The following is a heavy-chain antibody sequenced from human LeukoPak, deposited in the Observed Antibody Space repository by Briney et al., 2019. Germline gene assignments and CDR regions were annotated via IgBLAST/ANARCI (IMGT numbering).Heavy chain of an antibody. CDR2: ISYDGSNK. J-gene: IGHJ5*02. CDR1: GFTFDDYA. Sequence: GGSLRLSCAASGFTFDDYAMHWVRQAPGKGLEWVAVISYDGSNKYYADSVKGRFTISRDNSKNTLYLQMNSLRAEDTAVYYCARDGSPYCSSTSCYPWFDPWGQGTLVTVSS. CDR3: ARDGSPYCSSTSCYPWFDP. D-gene: IGHD2-2*01. V-gene: IGHV3-30-3*01.